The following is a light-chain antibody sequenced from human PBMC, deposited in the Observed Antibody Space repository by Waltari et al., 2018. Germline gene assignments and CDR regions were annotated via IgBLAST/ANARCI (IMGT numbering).Light chain of an antibody. Sequence: IVLTQSPGSLSSSPGERATLSCRASQSVSRALAWYQQKPGQAPRLLIFGASNRATGIPDRFSGSGSETDFSLTISRLEPEDFAVYYCQHYVRLPATFGRGTKVEIK. J-gene: IGKJ1*01. V-gene: IGKV3-20*01. CDR1: QSVSRA. CDR2: GAS. CDR3: QHYVRLPAT.